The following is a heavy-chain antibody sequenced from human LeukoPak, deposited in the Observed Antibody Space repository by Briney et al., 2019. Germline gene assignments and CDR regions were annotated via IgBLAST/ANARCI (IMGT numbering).Heavy chain of an antibody. CDR2: ISAYNGNT. CDR3: ARSVYYDILTGPSYYYYGMDV. Sequence: ASVKVSCKASGYTFTSYGISWVRQAPGQGLEWMGWISAYNGNTNYAQKLQGRVTMTTDTSTSTAYMELRSLRSDDTAVYYCARSVYYDILTGPSYYYYGMDVWGQGTTVTVSS. V-gene: IGHV1-18*01. D-gene: IGHD3-9*01. J-gene: IGHJ6*02. CDR1: GYTFTSYG.